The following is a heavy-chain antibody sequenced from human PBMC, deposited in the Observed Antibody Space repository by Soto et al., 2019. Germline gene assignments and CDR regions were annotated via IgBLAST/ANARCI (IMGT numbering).Heavy chain of an antibody. V-gene: IGHV1-2*02. Sequence: ASVKVSCKASGYTFTGYYMHWVRQAPGQGLEWMGWINPNSGGTNYAQKFQGRVTMTRDTSISTAYMELSRLRSDDTAVYYCATSHYDFWSGYFFDYWGQGTLVTVYS. CDR1: GYTFTGYY. D-gene: IGHD3-3*01. CDR3: ATSHYDFWSGYFFDY. J-gene: IGHJ4*02. CDR2: INPNSGGT.